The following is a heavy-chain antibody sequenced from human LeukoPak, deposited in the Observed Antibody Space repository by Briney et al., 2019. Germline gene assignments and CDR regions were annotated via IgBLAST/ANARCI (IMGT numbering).Heavy chain of an antibody. Sequence: SVKVSCKASGGTFSSYAISWVRQAPGQGLEWMGGIIPIFGTANYAQKFQGRVTITTDESTSTAYMELSSLRSEDTAVCYCAAPNGGDSSGYYHYWGQGTLVTVSS. D-gene: IGHD3-22*01. V-gene: IGHV1-69*05. J-gene: IGHJ4*02. CDR2: IIPIFGTA. CDR1: GGTFSSYA. CDR3: AAPNGGDSSGYYHY.